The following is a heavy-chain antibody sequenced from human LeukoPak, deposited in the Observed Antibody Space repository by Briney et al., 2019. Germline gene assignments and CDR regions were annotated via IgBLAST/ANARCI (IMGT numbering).Heavy chain of an antibody. CDR1: GLSFSDNY. Sequence: PGGSLRLSCAVSGLSFSDNYMSWIRQAPGKGLEWVSYISNTGSYTNYADSVKGRFTISRDDATNSLFLQMDSLRAEDTAVYYCARAIGRGPGGQFDYWGQGTLVTVSS. J-gene: IGHJ4*02. D-gene: IGHD3-10*01. V-gene: IGHV3-11*03. CDR3: ARAIGRGPGGQFDY. CDR2: ISNTGSYT.